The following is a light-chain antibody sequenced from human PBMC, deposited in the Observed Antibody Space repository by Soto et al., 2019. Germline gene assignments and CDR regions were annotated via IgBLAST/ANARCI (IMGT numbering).Light chain of an antibody. CDR2: LNT. CDR3: AAWDGSLSAVL. V-gene: IGLV1-44*01. Sequence: QSLLTQSPSASGTPGQTVTISCSGSRSNIGTYTVNWYQNLPGTAPTLLIYLNTQRPSGVPHRFSGSKSGTSASLAIGGLQSEDEADYYCAAWDGSLSAVLFGGGTKVTVL. J-gene: IGLJ2*01. CDR1: RSNIGTYT.